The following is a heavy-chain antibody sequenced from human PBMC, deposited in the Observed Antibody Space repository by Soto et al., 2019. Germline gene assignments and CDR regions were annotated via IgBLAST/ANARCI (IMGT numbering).Heavy chain of an antibody. Sequence: QMQLVQSGPEVKKPGTSVKVSCKASGFTFTSSAMQWVRQARGQRLEWIGWIVVGSGNTNYAQKFQERVTITRDMSTSTAYMELSSLRSEYTAVYYCAAPGPGLARYSYGPVGYWGQGTLVTVSS. D-gene: IGHD5-18*01. V-gene: IGHV1-58*02. CDR2: IVVGSGNT. CDR3: AAPGPGLARYSYGPVGY. CDR1: GFTFTSSA. J-gene: IGHJ4*02.